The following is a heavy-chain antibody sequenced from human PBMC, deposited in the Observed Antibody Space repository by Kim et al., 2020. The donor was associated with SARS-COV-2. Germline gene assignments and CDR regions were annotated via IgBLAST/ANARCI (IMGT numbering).Heavy chain of an antibody. Sequence: PSLKSRVTISVDTSKNQFSLKLSSVTAADTAVYYCARFQPYGAGYYAFDIWGQGTMVTVSS. J-gene: IGHJ3*02. D-gene: IGHD4-17*01. V-gene: IGHV4-4*09. CDR3: ARFQPYGAGYYAFDI.